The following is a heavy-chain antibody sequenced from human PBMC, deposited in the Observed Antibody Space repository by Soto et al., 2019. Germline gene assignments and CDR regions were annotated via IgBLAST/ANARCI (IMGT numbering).Heavy chain of an antibody. V-gene: IGHV3-21*01. Sequence: EVQLVESGGGLVKPGGSLRLSCAASGFSFSSYSMNWVRQAPGKGLEWVSSISSSASHINYADSVKGRFTISRDNAKKSLYLQMNSLRAEDTADYYCARGYTGYCSGGTCYWFDPWGQGTLVTVSS. CDR2: ISSSASHI. CDR1: GFSFSSYS. J-gene: IGHJ5*02. CDR3: ARGYTGYCSGGTCYWFDP. D-gene: IGHD2-15*01.